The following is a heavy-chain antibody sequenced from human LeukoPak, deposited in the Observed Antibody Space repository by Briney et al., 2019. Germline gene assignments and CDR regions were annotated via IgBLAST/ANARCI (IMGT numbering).Heavy chain of an antibody. CDR2: IWYDGSNK. D-gene: IGHD5-18*01. Sequence: RTGGSLRLSCAASGFTFSSYSMHWVRQAPGKGLEWVAVIWYDGSNKYYADSVKGRFTISRDNSKNTLYLQMNSLRAEDTAVYYCARGFGHHSYGRYYFDYWGQGTLVTVSS. CDR3: ARGFGHHSYGRYYFDY. CDR1: GFTFSSYS. J-gene: IGHJ4*02. V-gene: IGHV3-33*01.